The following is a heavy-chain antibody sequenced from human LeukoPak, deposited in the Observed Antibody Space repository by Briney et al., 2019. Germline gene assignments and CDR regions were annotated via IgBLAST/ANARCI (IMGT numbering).Heavy chain of an antibody. V-gene: IGHV3-21*01. CDR2: VSSGSDYI. CDR3: ARDIVGATGDAFAI. Sequence: GGSLRLSCAASGFTVSSYSMNWVRQAPGKEPEWVSAVSSGSDYIYYADSVRGRFTISRDNAKNSLYLQMNSLRAEDTALYYCARDIVGATGDAFAIWGQGTMVTVSS. D-gene: IGHD1-26*01. J-gene: IGHJ3*02. CDR1: GFTVSSYS.